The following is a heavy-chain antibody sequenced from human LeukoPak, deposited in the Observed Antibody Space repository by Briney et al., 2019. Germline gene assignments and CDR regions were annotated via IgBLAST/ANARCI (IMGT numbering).Heavy chain of an antibody. V-gene: IGHV5-51*01. Sequence: GESLKISCQGSGYNFISYWIGWVRQMPGKGLEWMGIIYPADSDTRYGPSFQGQVTISADKSITTAYLQWSSLKPSDTAIYYCARRGWPAAHWYFDLWGRGTLVTVSS. CDR3: ARRGWPAAHWYFDL. J-gene: IGHJ2*01. D-gene: IGHD2-15*01. CDR1: GYNFISYW. CDR2: IYPADSDT.